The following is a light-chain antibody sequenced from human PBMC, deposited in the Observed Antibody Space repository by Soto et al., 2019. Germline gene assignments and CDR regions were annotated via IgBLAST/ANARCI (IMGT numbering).Light chain of an antibody. V-gene: IGLV2-8*01. CDR1: SNDFGGYNY. J-gene: IGLJ1*01. CDR3: GSSGGSTYV. CDR2: EVS. Sequence: QSVLTQPPSASGSPGQSVTISCTGTSNDFGGYNYVSWYQQHPGKAPKLIIFEVSERPSGVHDRFSGSKSGTTASLTVSVLEAEDEDDYYCGSSGGSTYVFGTGTKLTVL.